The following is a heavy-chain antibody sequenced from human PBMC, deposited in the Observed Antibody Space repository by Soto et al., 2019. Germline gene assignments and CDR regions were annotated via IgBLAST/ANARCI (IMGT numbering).Heavy chain of an antibody. CDR1: GYTFTSYY. V-gene: IGHV1-46*01. Sequence: ASVKVSCKASGYTFTSYYMHWVRQAPGQGLEWMGIINPGGGSTSYAQKFQGRVTMTRDTSTSTVYMELSSLRSEDTAVYYCARSVGIVGAPGIWCQGTFVTVSA. D-gene: IGHD1-26*01. CDR2: INPGGGST. J-gene: IGHJ4*02. CDR3: ARSVGIVGAPGI.